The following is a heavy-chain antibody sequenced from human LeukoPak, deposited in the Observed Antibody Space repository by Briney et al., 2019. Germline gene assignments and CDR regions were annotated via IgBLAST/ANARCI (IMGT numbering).Heavy chain of an antibody. J-gene: IGHJ4*02. CDR1: GFTFSSYA. CDR2: ISGSGGST. D-gene: IGHD3-22*01. Sequence: GGSLRLSCAASGFTFSSYAMSWVRQAPAKGLEWVSAISGSGGSTYYADSVKGRFTISRDNSKNTLYLQMNSLRAEDTAVYYCATNYYYDSSGYYPFDYWGQGTLVTVSS. CDR3: ATNYYYDSSGYYPFDY. V-gene: IGHV3-23*01.